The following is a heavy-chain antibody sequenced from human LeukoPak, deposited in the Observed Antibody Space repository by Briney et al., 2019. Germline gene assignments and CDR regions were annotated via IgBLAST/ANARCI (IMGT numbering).Heavy chain of an antibody. V-gene: IGHV3-7*01. CDR1: GFIFSNYW. D-gene: IGHD5-12*01. Sequence: GGSLRLSCTASGFIFSNYWMTWVRQAPGKGLEWVAQIIKDGSKEYYIDSVKARFIISRDNARNSLFLQMNSLRDDDTAVYYCVIDDQVSGYDLRGYWGQGTLVTVSP. CDR2: IIKDGSKE. J-gene: IGHJ4*02. CDR3: VIDDQVSGYDLRGY.